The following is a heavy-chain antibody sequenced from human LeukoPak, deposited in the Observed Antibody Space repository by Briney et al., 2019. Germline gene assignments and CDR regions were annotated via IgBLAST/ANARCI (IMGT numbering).Heavy chain of an antibody. V-gene: IGHV1-69-2*01. CDR1: GYTFTDYY. CDR2: VDPEDGET. J-gene: IGHJ4*02. CDR3: ATKVKGVGALLY. Sequence: ASVKVSCKASGYTFTDYYMHWVQQAPGKGLEWMGRVDPEDGETIYAEKFQGRVTITADTSTDTAYMELSSLRSEDTAVYYCATKVKGVGALLYWGQGTLVTVSS. D-gene: IGHD1-26*01.